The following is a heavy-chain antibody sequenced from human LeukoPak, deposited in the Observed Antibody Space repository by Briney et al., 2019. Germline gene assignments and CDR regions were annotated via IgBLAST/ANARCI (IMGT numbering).Heavy chain of an antibody. CDR2: IYYSGST. CDR1: GGSISSYY. Sequence: SETLSLTCTVSGGSISSYYWSWIRQPPGKGLEWIGYIYYSGSTNYNPSLKSRVTISVDTSKNQFSLKLSSVTAADTAVYYCARLDWYYDTAKFDYWGQGTLVTVSS. CDR3: ARLDWYYDTAKFDY. V-gene: IGHV4-59*08. D-gene: IGHD3-22*01. J-gene: IGHJ4*02.